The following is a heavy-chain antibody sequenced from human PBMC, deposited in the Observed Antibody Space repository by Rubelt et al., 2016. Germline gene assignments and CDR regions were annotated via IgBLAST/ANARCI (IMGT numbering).Heavy chain of an antibody. CDR1: GYTFTSYD. Sequence: QLQLVQSGAEVKKPGASVKVSCKASGYTFTSYDINWVRQATGQGLEWMGWISAYNGNTKYAQKLQGRVTMTTDTATSTAYMDLRSLRSDDTAVYYCAALYSDYWGQGTLLTVSS. V-gene: IGHV1-18*01. CDR3: AALYSDY. J-gene: IGHJ4*02. D-gene: IGHD2-21*01. CDR2: ISAYNGNT.